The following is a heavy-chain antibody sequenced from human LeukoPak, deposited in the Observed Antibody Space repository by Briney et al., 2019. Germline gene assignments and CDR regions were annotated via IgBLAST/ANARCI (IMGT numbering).Heavy chain of an antibody. CDR3: ARAGIAAAGTEGGNWFDP. Sequence: SETLSLTCTVSGGSLSSYYWSWVRQPPGKGLEWIGDIYYSGSTKYNPSLTRRGTISVDTSTNPFSLKLSSVTAADTAVYYCARAGIAAAGTEGGNWFDPWGQGPLVTVSS. V-gene: IGHV4-59*01. CDR2: IYYSGST. CDR1: GGSLSSYY. J-gene: IGHJ5*02. D-gene: IGHD6-13*01.